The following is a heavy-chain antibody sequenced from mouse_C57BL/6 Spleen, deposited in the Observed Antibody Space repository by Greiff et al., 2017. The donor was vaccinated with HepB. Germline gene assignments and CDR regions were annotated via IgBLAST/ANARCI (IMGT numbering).Heavy chain of an antibody. CDR3: ARSGYYYGSRGYFDY. D-gene: IGHD1-1*01. V-gene: IGHV1-52*01. CDR2: IDPSDSET. Sequence: VQLQQPGAELVRPGSSVKLSCKASGYTFTSYWMHWVKQRPIQGLEWIGNIDPSDSETHYNQKFKDKATLTVDKSSSTAYMQLSSLTSEDSAVYYCARSGYYYGSRGYFDYWGQGTTLTVSS. CDR1: GYTFTSYW. J-gene: IGHJ2*01.